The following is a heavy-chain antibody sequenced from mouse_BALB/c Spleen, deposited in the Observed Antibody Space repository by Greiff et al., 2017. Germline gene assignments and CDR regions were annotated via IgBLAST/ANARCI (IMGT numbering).Heavy chain of an antibody. Sequence: EVKLVESGGGLVQPGGSLKLSCAASGFTFSSYYMSWVRQTPEKRLELVAAINSNGGSTYYPDTVKGRFTISRDNAKNTLYLQMSSLKSEDTALYYCARQGIRNYAMDYWGQGTSVTVSS. CDR3: ARQGIRNYAMDY. CDR2: INSNGGST. D-gene: IGHD3-2*02. J-gene: IGHJ4*01. V-gene: IGHV5-6-2*01. CDR1: GFTFSSYY.